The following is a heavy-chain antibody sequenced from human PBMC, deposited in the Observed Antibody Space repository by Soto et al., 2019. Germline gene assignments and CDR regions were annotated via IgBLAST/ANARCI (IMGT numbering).Heavy chain of an antibody. V-gene: IGHV4-34*01. Sequence: SETLSLTCAVYGGSFSGYYWSWIRQPPGKGLEWIGEINHSGSTNYNPSLKSRVTISVDTSKNQFSLNLSSVTAADTAVYYCAVDSSGYYSDSWFDPWGQGTLVTVSS. CDR1: GGSFSGYY. D-gene: IGHD3-22*01. J-gene: IGHJ5*02. CDR2: INHSGST. CDR3: AVDSSGYYSDSWFDP.